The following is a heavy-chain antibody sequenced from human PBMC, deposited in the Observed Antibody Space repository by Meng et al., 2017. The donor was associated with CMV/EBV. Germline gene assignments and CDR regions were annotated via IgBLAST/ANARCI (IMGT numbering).Heavy chain of an antibody. CDR1: GYTFTGYY. D-gene: IGHD2-2*01. V-gene: IGHV1-2*02. J-gene: IGHJ6*02. CDR3: ARTRRYCSSTSCPGAYGMDV. Sequence: ASVKVSCKASGYTFTGYYMHWVRQAPGQGLVWMGWINPNSGGTNYAQKFQGRVTMSRDTSISTAYMELSRLRSDDTAVYYCARTRRYCSSTSCPGAYGMDVWGQGTTVTVSS. CDR2: INPNSGGT.